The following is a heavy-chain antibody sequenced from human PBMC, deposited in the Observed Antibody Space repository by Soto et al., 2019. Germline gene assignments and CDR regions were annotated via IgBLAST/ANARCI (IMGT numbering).Heavy chain of an antibody. D-gene: IGHD2-8*01. J-gene: IGHJ4*02. V-gene: IGHV4-59*01. CDR3: ARRYAGNFDY. Sequence: SETLSLTCTVSGASISNDYWSWIRQPPGKRLEYIGFIYNGGSPNYNPSLESRLTISPDTSQNQFSLKLSSVTAADTAVYYCARRYAGNFDYWGQGTLVTVSS. CDR2: IYNGGSP. CDR1: GASISNDY.